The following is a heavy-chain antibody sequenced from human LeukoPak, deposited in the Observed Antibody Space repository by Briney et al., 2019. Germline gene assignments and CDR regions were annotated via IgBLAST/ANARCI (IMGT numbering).Heavy chain of an antibody. D-gene: IGHD4/OR15-4a*01. Sequence: ASVKVSYTASGGTFSRYAISWVRQAPGQGLEWMGWISSYNANTNYAQKLQGRVTITTDISTSTAYMELRSLRSDDTAFYYCARDFIYGGRLFDYWGQGTLLTVSS. CDR3: ARDFIYGGRLFDY. CDR1: GGTFSRYA. V-gene: IGHV1-18*01. CDR2: ISSYNANT. J-gene: IGHJ4*02.